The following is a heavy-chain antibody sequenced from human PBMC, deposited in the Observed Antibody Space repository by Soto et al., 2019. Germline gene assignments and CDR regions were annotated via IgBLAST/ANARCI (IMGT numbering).Heavy chain of an antibody. J-gene: IGHJ3*01. CDR2: VNHSNGLT. CDR3: ARRLPAFDV. V-gene: IGHV1-3*01. Sequence: QVQLVQSGAEVSKPGASVKISCRSSGYTFTNYALHWVRQAPGQGLEWMGWVNHSNGLTKYSESFQGRLSLTRNTSANTAYMELSSLRPGDTAVYYCARRLPAFDVWGQGTLVTVSS. CDR1: GYTFTNYA.